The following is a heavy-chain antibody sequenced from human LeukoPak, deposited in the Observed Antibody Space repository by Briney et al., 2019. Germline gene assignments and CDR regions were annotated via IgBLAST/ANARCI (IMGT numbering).Heavy chain of an antibody. Sequence: PGGSLRLSCAASSFTFSNAWMNWVRQAPGKGLEWVSYISSSSTTIYHADSVKGRFTISRDNAKNSLYLQMNSLRAEDTAVYYCARGPTVTTTGYWGQGTLVTVSP. CDR2: ISSSSTTI. V-gene: IGHV3-48*01. D-gene: IGHD4-17*01. CDR1: SFTFSNAW. CDR3: ARGPTVTTTGY. J-gene: IGHJ4*02.